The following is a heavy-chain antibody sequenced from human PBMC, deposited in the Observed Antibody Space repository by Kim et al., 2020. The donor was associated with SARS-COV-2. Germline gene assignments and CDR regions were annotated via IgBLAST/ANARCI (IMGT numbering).Heavy chain of an antibody. CDR2: IWYDGSNK. D-gene: IGHD6-19*01. Sequence: GGSLRLSCAASGFTFSSYGMHWVRQAPGKGLEWVAVIWYDGSNKYYADSVKGRFTISRDNSKNTLYLQMNSLRAEDTAVYYCAKGERGYSLWLVHDFYYYGMDVWGQGTTDTVSS. J-gene: IGHJ6*02. V-gene: IGHV3-33*06. CDR1: GFTFSSYG. CDR3: AKGERGYSLWLVHDFYYYGMDV.